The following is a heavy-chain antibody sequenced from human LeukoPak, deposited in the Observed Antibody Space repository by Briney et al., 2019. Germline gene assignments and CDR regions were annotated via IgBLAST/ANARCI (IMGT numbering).Heavy chain of an antibody. CDR3: ARSNYCDSSGYYTY. D-gene: IGHD3-22*01. Sequence: ASVKVSCKASGYTFTSYGISWVRQAPGQGLEWMGWISAYNGNTNYAQKLQGRVTMTTDTSTSTAYMELRSLRSDDTAVYYCARSNYCDSSGYYTYWGQGTLVTVSS. V-gene: IGHV1-18*01. CDR1: GYTFTSYG. J-gene: IGHJ4*02. CDR2: ISAYNGNT.